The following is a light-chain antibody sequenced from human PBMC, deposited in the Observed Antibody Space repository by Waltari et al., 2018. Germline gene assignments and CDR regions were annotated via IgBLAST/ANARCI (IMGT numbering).Light chain of an antibody. CDR2: GAS. Sequence: EIVMTQSPAALSVSPGERATLSCRASQSVSSNLAWYQHTPGQPPRLLISGASTRATGVPARFSGSGSGTEFTLTISSLQSEDSAIYYCQQYNTWPPSTFGQGTKLEIK. V-gene: IGKV3-15*01. CDR3: QQYNTWPPST. J-gene: IGKJ2*02. CDR1: QSVSSN.